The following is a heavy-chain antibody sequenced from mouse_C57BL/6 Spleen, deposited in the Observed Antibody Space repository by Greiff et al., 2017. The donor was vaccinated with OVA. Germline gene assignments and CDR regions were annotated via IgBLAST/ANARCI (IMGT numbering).Heavy chain of an antibody. D-gene: IGHD4-1*01. CDR3: ARYAGTRGYWYFDV. CDR2: IRNKANGYTT. CDR1: GFTFTDYY. Sequence: EVQVVESGGGLVQPGGSLSLSCAASGFTFTDYYMSWVRQPPGKALEWLGFIRNKANGYTTEYSASVKGRFTISRDNSQSILHLQMNALRAEDSATYYCARYAGTRGYWYFDVWGTGTTVTVSS. J-gene: IGHJ1*03. V-gene: IGHV7-3*01.